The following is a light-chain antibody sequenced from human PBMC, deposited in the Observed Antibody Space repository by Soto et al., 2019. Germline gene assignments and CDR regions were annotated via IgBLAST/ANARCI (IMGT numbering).Light chain of an antibody. CDR3: SSYGSSGTSV. CDR1: SSDVGGYDF. V-gene: IGLV2-14*01. Sequence: QSVLTQPASVAGSPGQSITISCAGTSSDVGGYDFVSWYQHHPGRAPKLLIYEVSGRPSGASYRFSGSKSGNTASLIISGLQAEDEAYYYCSSYGSSGTSVFGTGTKVTVL. CDR2: EVS. J-gene: IGLJ1*01.